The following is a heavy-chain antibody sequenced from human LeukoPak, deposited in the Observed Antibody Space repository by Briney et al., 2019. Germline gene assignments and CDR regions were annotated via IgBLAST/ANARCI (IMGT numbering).Heavy chain of an antibody. V-gene: IGHV3-30*04. CDR2: ISYDGSNK. Sequence: SGGSLRLSCAASGFTFGSYAMHWVRQAPGKGLEWVAVISYDGSNKYYADSVKGRFTISRDNSKNTLYLQMNSLRAEDTAVYYCARDVAAGEGGYGMDVWGQGTTVTVSS. CDR1: GFTFGSYA. D-gene: IGHD6-13*01. CDR3: ARDVAAGEGGYGMDV. J-gene: IGHJ6*02.